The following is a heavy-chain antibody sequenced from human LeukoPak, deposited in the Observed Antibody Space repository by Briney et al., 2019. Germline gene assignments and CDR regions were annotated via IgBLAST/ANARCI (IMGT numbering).Heavy chain of an antibody. CDR3: ARQRYSDY. CDR2: IKEDGSEN. J-gene: IGHJ4*02. V-gene: IGHV3-7*01. CDR1: GFTFSSYA. D-gene: IGHD1-1*01. Sequence: GGSLRLSCAASGFTFSSYAMSWVRQAPGKGLEWVANIKEDGSENSYVESVKGRFTISRDNAKNSLYLQLNSLRAEDAAVYFCARQRYSDYWGQGTLVTVSS.